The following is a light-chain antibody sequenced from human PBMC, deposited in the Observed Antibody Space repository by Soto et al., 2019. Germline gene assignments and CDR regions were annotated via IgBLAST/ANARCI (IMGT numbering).Light chain of an antibody. CDR1: QGISSY. Sequence: IQLTQSPSSLSASVGDRVTITCRASQGISSYLAWYQQKPGKAPKLLIHAASTLQSGGPSRFSGSGSGTDFTLTISSLQPEDFATYYCQQLNSYPLTFGGGTKVEIK. CDR2: AAS. J-gene: IGKJ4*01. V-gene: IGKV1-9*01. CDR3: QQLNSYPLT.